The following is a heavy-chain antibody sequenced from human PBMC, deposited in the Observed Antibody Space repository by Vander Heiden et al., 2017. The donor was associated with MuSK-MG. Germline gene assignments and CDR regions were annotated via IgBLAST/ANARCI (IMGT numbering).Heavy chain of an antibody. CDR1: GFTFRTYA. V-gene: IGHV3-64*01. CDR3: ASGASYCNVGSGYTITADYFDY. D-gene: IGHD2-15*01. J-gene: IGHJ4*02. Sequence: AASGFTFRTYAMFWVRQAPGKGLEYVSGISSDGGSTYYANSVKGRFTISRDNSKNTLYLQMGSLRTEDMAVYYCASGASYCNVGSGYTITADYFDYWGQGTMVTVYS. CDR2: ISSDGGST.